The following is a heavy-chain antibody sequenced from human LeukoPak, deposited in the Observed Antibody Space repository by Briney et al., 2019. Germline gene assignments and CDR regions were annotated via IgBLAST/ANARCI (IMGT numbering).Heavy chain of an antibody. J-gene: IGHJ6*03. D-gene: IGHD1-14*01. CDR1: GGSFTGYY. Sequence: SETLSLTCAVYGGSFTGYYWRWIRQPPGKGLEWIGEINRGGSTNYNPSFKRRVTISIDTSKNQFFLKLSSVTAADTAVYYCARASSEPVISGYMDVWGKGTSVTVSS. V-gene: IGHV4-34*01. CDR2: INRGGST. CDR3: ARASSEPVISGYMDV.